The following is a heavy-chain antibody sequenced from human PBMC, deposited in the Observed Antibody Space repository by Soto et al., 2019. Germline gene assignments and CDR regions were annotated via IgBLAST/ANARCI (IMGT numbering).Heavy chain of an antibody. CDR3: AKDGGYSSGWYPLRLGY. Sequence: EVQLLESGGGLVQPGGSLRLSCAASGFTFSSYAMSWVRQAPGKGLEWVSAISGSGGSTYYADSVKGRFTISRDNSKNTLYLQMNSLRAEDTAGYYCAKDGGYSSGWYPLRLGYWGQGTLVTVSS. J-gene: IGHJ4*02. V-gene: IGHV3-23*01. CDR2: ISGSGGST. CDR1: GFTFSSYA. D-gene: IGHD6-19*01.